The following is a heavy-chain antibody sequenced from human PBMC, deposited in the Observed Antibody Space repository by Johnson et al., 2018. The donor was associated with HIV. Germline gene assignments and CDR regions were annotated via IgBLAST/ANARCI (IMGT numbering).Heavy chain of an antibody. D-gene: IGHD3-3*01. CDR3: STHSDFWRPDAFDI. CDR2: ISYDGTKK. J-gene: IGHJ3*02. Sequence: QVKLVESGGGLIQPGGSLRLSCAASGLIFSNYGMHWVRQAPGKGLEWVAGISYDGTKKYFRDSVKGRFTISRDNAKNSLYLQMNSLRAEATAGYSCSTHSDFWRPDAFDIWGQGTMVTVSS. CDR1: GLIFSNYG. V-gene: IGHV3-33*05.